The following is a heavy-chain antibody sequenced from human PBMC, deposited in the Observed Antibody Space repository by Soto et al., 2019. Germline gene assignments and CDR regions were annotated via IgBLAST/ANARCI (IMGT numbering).Heavy chain of an antibody. CDR3: ARDEGSHGVDS. D-gene: IGHD3-10*01. CDR1: GYTFTNYG. J-gene: IGHJ4*02. CDR2: VSGYNGNT. V-gene: IGHV1-18*04. Sequence: ASVKVSCKASGYTFTNYGISWVRQAPGQGLEWMGWVSGYNGNTNYAQKLRGRVTMTTDTSTSTAYMELRTLRSDDTAVYYCARDEGSHGVDSWGQGTLVTVSS.